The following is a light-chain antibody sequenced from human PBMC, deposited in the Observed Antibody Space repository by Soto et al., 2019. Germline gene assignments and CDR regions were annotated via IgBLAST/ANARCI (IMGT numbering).Light chain of an antibody. V-gene: IGLV1-47*01. CDR2: RNN. Sequence: QSVLTQPPSASGTPGQRVTISCSGSSSNIGSNYVYWYQQVPGTAPKLLIYRNNQRPSGVPDRFSGSKSGTSDSLAISGLRSEDEADYYCAAWDDSLSGVVFGGGTKLIVL. CDR1: SSNIGSNY. J-gene: IGLJ2*01. CDR3: AAWDDSLSGVV.